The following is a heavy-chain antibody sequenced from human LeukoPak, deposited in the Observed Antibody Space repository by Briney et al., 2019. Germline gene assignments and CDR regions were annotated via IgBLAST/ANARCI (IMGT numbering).Heavy chain of an antibody. CDR3: ARAFGIAAPS. J-gene: IGHJ5*02. V-gene: IGHV1-46*01. D-gene: IGHD6-6*01. Sequence: ASVKVSCKASGYTFTSYYMHWVRQAPGQGLEWMGIINPSGGSTSNAQKFQGRVTMTRDTSISTAYMELSRLRSDDTAVYYCARAFGIAAPSWGQGTLVTVSS. CDR2: INPSGGST. CDR1: GYTFTSYY.